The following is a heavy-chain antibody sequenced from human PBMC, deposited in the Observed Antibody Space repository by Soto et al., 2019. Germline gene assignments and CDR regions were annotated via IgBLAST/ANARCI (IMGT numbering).Heavy chain of an antibody. Sequence: QITLKESGPALVKPTQTLTLTCTFSGFSLSPSGVAVAWIRQPPGKALEWLALIYWNGIERYSPSLKSRLTITKDTSKNQVVLTVTNMDPVDTATYFCAHGDPLGFHYWGQGTLVTVSP. CDR1: GFSLSPSGVA. CDR3: AHGDPLGFHY. V-gene: IGHV2-5*01. J-gene: IGHJ4*02. D-gene: IGHD3-10*01. CDR2: IYWNGIE.